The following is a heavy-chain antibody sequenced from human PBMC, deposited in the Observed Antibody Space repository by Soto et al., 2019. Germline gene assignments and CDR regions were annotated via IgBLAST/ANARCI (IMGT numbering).Heavy chain of an antibody. CDR1: GFTFSSYG. J-gene: IGHJ4*02. D-gene: IGHD2-15*01. Sequence: QVQLVESGGGVVQPGRSLRLSCAASGFTFSSYGMHWVRQAPGKGLEWVAVISYDGSNKYYADSVKGRFTISRDNSKNTLYLQRNSLRAEDTAVYYCAKDSQYCSGGSCYSPAYYFAYWGQGTLVTVSS. V-gene: IGHV3-30*18. CDR2: ISYDGSNK. CDR3: AKDSQYCSGGSCYSPAYYFAY.